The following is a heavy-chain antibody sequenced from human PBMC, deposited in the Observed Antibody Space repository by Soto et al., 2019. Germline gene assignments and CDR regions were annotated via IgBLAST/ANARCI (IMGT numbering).Heavy chain of an antibody. V-gene: IGHV3-30-3*01. CDR2: ISYDGSNK. J-gene: IGHJ2*01. Sequence: GGSLRLSCAASGFTFSSYAMHWVRQAPGKELEWVAVISYDGSNKYYADSVKGRFTISRDNSKNTLYLQMNSLRAEDTAVYYCAREPVVVVPAANVTLQLGYFDLWGRGTLVTVSS. D-gene: IGHD2-2*01. CDR1: GFTFSSYA. CDR3: AREPVVVVPAANVTLQLGYFDL.